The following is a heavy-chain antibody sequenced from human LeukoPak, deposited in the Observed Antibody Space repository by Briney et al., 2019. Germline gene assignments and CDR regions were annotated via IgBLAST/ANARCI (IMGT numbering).Heavy chain of an antibody. D-gene: IGHD1-26*01. V-gene: IGHV3-48*03. J-gene: IGHJ5*02. CDR3: ARNPIVGATTWFDP. CDR1: GFTFGSYE. CDR2: ISSSSRII. Sequence: GGSLRLSCATSGFTFGSYEMNWVRHAPGKGLEWVSYISSSSRIIYYADSVKGRFTISRDNAKESLYLQMNSLRAEDTAVYYCARNPIVGATTWFDPWGQGTLVTVSS.